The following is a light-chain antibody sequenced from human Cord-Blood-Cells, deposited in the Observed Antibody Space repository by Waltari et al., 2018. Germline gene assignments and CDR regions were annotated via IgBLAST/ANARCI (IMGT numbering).Light chain of an antibody. V-gene: IGLV2-8*01. CDR2: EVS. CDR3: SSSAGSNNLV. Sequence: QSALTQPPSASGSPGKSVTISCTGTSSDVGGYNYGPWYQQHPGKAPKLMIYEVSKRPSGVPDRFSGSKSGNTASLSVSGLQAEDEADYYCSSSAGSNNLVFGGGTTLTVL. CDR1: SSDVGGYNY. J-gene: IGLJ3*02.